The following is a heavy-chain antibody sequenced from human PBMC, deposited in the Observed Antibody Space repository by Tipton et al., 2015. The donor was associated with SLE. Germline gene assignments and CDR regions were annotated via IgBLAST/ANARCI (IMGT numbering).Heavy chain of an antibody. CDR1: GFTFSTSA. Sequence: SLRLSCAASGFTFSTSAMHRVRQAPGKGLEWVSAITGSGDRTYYIDSVKGRFTISRDNSKNSLYLQMNGLIAEDTAVYYCARSPVDYWNGYSAWGQGTLVAVSS. CDR2: ITGSGDRT. D-gene: IGHD3-3*01. CDR3: ARSPVDYWNGYSA. V-gene: IGHV3-23*01. J-gene: IGHJ4*02.